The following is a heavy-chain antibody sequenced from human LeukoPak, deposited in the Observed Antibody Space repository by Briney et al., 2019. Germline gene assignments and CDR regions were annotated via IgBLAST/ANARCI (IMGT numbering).Heavy chain of an antibody. V-gene: IGHV4-31*03. CDR2: ISYSGST. CDR3: ARDHDQRNYYYGMDV. J-gene: IGHJ6*01. Sequence: PSKTLSLTCTVSGVSISSGGYYWSWIRQHPGQGLEWIGYISYSGSTYYNPSLKSRVTISVDTSKNQFSLKLSSVTAADTAVYYCARDHDQRNYYYGMDVWGQGTTVTVSS. D-gene: IGHD3-16*01. CDR1: GVSISSGGYY.